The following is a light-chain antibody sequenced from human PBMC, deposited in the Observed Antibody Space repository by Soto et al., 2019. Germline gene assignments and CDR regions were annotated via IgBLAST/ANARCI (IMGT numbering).Light chain of an antibody. J-gene: IGKJ5*01. V-gene: IGKV1D-13*01. Sequence: AMQLTQSPSSMSASIGDPVTSXXRASQGISSALAWYQQKPGKAPQLLIYDASSLESGVPSRFSGSGSGTDFTLTISSLQPEDFATYYCQQFNNYITFGQGTRLEIK. CDR1: QGISSA. CDR2: DAS. CDR3: QQFNNYIT.